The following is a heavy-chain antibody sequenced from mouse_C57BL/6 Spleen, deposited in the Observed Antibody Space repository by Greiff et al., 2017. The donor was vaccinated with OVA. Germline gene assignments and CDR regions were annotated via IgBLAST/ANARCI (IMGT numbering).Heavy chain of an antibody. J-gene: IGHJ3*01. CDR1: GFTFSSYA. Sequence: EVQRVESGGGLVKPGGSLKLSCAASGFTFSSYAMSWVRQTPEKRLEWVATISDGGSYTYYPDNVKGRFTISRDNAKNNLYLQMSHLKSEDTAMYYCARDYYGSSYPAGFAYWGQGTLVTVSA. D-gene: IGHD1-1*01. V-gene: IGHV5-4*01. CDR3: ARDYYGSSYPAGFAY. CDR2: ISDGGSYT.